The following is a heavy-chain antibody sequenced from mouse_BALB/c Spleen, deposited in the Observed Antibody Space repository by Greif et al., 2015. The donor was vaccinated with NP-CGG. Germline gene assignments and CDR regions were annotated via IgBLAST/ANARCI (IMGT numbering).Heavy chain of an antibody. Sequence: EVMLVESGGGLVKPGGSLKLSCAASGFAFSSYDMSWVRQTPEKRLEWVAYISSGGGSTYYPDTVKGRFTISRDNAKNTLYLQMSGLKSEGTAMYYCARYDGYYYYAMDYWGQGTSVTVSS. CDR1: GFAFSSYD. J-gene: IGHJ4*01. V-gene: IGHV5-12-1*01. CDR2: ISSGGGST. D-gene: IGHD2-3*01. CDR3: ARYDGYYYYAMDY.